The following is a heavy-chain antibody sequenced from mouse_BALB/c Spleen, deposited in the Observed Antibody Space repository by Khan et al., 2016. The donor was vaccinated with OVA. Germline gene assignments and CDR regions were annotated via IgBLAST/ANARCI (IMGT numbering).Heavy chain of an antibody. CDR2: VSTGGHYT. CDR3: ARLAYYYDSEGFAY. D-gene: IGHD1-1*01. V-gene: IGHV5-6*01. Sequence: EVQLLETGGDIVKPGGSLKLSCAASGFTFSTYGMSWVRQTPDKRLEWVATVSTGGHYTYYTDTVKGRFTISRDNAKNTLYLQMSSLGSEDTAIFYWARLAYYYDSEGFAYWGQGTLVTVSA. J-gene: IGHJ3*01. CDR1: GFTFSTYG.